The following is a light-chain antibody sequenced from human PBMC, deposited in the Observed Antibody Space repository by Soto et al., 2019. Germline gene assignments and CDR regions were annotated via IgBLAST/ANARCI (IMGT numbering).Light chain of an antibody. CDR2: GAF. Sequence: EIVLTQSPGTLSLSPGERVTLSCRASQSLRSDYLAWYQQKPGQAPRPLIYGAFTRATGIPDRFSGSGSGTDFTLTINRLEPEDFAVYYCQQYGSLITFGQGTRLEIK. J-gene: IGKJ5*01. CDR1: QSLRSDY. V-gene: IGKV3-20*01. CDR3: QQYGSLIT.